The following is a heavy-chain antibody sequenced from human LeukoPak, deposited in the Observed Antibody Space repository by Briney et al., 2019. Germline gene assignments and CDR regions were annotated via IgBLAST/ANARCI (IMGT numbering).Heavy chain of an antibody. D-gene: IGHD1-26*01. CDR2: IYYSGST. J-gene: IGHJ5*02. V-gene: IGHV4-59*01. CDR3: ARVVGATLDVWFDP. Sequence: PSETLSLTCTVSGGSIGSYYWSWIRPPPGEGLEWIGYIYYSGSTNYNPSPKSRVTLSVDTSKNQFSLKLSSVTAADTAVYYCARVVGATLDVWFDPWGQGTLVTVSS. CDR1: GGSIGSYY.